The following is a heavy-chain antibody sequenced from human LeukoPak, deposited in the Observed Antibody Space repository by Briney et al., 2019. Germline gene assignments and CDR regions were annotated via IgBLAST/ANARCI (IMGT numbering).Heavy chain of an antibody. CDR1: GGSISSYY. D-gene: IGHD2-8*01. V-gene: IGHV4-59*01. CDR2: IYYSGST. CDR3: ARRFCANGVCYRSGFDI. J-gene: IGHJ3*02. Sequence: SETLSLTCTVSGGSISSYYWSWIRQPPGKGLEWIGYIYYSGSTNYNPSLKSRVTISVDTSKNQFSLKLSSVTAADTAVYYCARRFCANGVCYRSGFDIWGQGTMLTVSS.